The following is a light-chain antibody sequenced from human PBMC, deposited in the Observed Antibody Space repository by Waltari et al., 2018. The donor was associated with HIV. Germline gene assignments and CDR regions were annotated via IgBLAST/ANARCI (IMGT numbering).Light chain of an antibody. V-gene: IGKV1-27*01. J-gene: IGKJ4*01. CDR1: QGISNY. Sequence: DIQMTQSPSSLSASVGDRVTITCRASQGISNYLAWYQQKPGKVPKLLIYATSTLQSGVPSRFSGSGSGTDFTLTISSLQPEDVATYYCQKYNSAPTFGGGTKVEIK. CDR3: QKYNSAPT. CDR2: ATS.